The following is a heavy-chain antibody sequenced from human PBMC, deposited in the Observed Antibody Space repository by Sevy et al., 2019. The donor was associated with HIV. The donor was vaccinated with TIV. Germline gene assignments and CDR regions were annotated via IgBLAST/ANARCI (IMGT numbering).Heavy chain of an antibody. J-gene: IGHJ5*02. D-gene: IGHD5-12*01. V-gene: IGHV4-59*01. CDR1: GGSISAYY. CDR2: IYYTGST. CDR3: ARAPPVRSGDDALNWFDP. Sequence: SETLSLTCTVFGGSISAYYWSWIRQSPEKGLQYIGYIYYTGSTNYNPSLKSRVTISVDTSKNQFSLRLTSVTAADTAIYYCARAPPVRSGDDALNWFDPWGRGTLVTVSS.